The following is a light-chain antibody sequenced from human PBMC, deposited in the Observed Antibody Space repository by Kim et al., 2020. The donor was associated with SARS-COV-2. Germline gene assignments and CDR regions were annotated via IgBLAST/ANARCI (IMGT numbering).Light chain of an antibody. CDR1: QIISSDF. CDR3: QHCDRSITWT. J-gene: IGKJ1*01. CDR2: GAS. V-gene: IGKV3-20*01. Sequence: EIVLTQSPGTLSLSPGERATLSCRASQIISSDFLAWYQQKPGQAPRLLIYGASWRAAGIPDRFSGSGSGTDFTLTISRLEPEDFAMYYCQHCDRSITWTFGQGTKVDIK.